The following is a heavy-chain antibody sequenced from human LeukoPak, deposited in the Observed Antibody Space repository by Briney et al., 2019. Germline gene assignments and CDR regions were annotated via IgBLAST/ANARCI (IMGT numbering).Heavy chain of an antibody. J-gene: IGHJ6*03. V-gene: IGHV4-59*01. D-gene: IGHD3-10*01. CDR2: IYYSGST. CDR1: GGSFSGYY. Sequence: KPSETLSLTCAVYGGSFSGYYWSWIRQPPGKGLEWIGYIYYSGSTNYNPSLKSRVTISVDTSKNQFSLKLSSVTAADTAVYYCARDSPYYYGSGSATYYMDVWGKGTTVTISS. CDR3: ARDSPYYYGSGSATYYMDV.